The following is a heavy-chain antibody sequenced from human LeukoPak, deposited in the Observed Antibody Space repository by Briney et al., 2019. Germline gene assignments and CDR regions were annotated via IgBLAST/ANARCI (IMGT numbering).Heavy chain of an antibody. CDR2: IYYSGST. J-gene: IGHJ4*02. CDR1: GGSISSYY. Sequence: SETLSLTCTVSGGSISSYYWSWIRQPPGKGLEWIGYIYYSGSTNYNPSLKSRVTISVDTSKNQFSLKLSSVTAADTAVYYCARSLAARAPRDYWGQGTLVTVSS. D-gene: IGHD6-6*01. V-gene: IGHV4-59*08. CDR3: ARSLAARAPRDY.